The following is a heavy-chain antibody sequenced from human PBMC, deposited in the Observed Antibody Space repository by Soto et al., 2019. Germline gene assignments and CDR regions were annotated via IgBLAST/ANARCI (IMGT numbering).Heavy chain of an antibody. V-gene: IGHV3-23*01. J-gene: IGHJ6*02. CDR3: AKMGIAAAGTDGPRSYYYYGMDV. D-gene: IGHD6-13*01. Sequence: GGSPRLSCAASGFTFSSYAMSWVRQAPGKGLEWVSAISGSGGSTYYADSVKGRFTISRDNSKNTLYLQMNSLRAEDTAVYYCAKMGIAAAGTDGPRSYYYYGMDVWGQGTTVTVSS. CDR1: GFTFSSYA. CDR2: ISGSGGST.